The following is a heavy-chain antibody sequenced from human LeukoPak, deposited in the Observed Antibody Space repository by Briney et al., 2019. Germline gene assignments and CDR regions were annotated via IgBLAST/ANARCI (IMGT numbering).Heavy chain of an antibody. V-gene: IGHV1-18*01. CDR1: GYTFTAYG. Sequence: GASVKVSCKASGYTFTAYGISWVRQAPGQGLEWMGWISVYNGNTNYAEKLQGGVTMTTDTSTSTAYMELRSLRSDDTAVYYCARCVGSSSGYYAYWYFDLWGRGTLVTVSS. J-gene: IGHJ2*01. CDR3: ARCVGSSSGYYAYWYFDL. D-gene: IGHD6-19*01. CDR2: ISVYNGNT.